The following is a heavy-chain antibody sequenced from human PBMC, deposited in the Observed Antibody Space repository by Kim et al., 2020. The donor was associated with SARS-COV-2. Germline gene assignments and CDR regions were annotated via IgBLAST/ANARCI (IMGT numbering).Heavy chain of an antibody. D-gene: IGHD4-17*01. CDR2: ISYDGSNK. V-gene: IGHV3-30*18. CDR3: AKDGSDYHYYFYGMDV. Sequence: GGSLRLSCVATGFTFSSYGMHWVRQAPGKGLEWVAVISYDGSNKYYADSVKGRFTISRDNSKSTLYLQMNSLRGEDTAVFYCAKDGSDYHYYFYGMDVWG. CDR1: GFTFSSYG. J-gene: IGHJ6*01.